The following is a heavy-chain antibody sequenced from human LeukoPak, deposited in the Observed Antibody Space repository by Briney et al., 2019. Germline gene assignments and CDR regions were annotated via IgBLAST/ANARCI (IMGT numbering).Heavy chain of an antibody. V-gene: IGHV3-11*01. CDR2: ISSSGSTI. Sequence: PGGSLRLSCAASGFTFSDYYMSWIRQAPGKGLEWVSYISSSGSTIYYADSVKGRFTISRDNAKNSLYLQMNSPRAEDTAVYYCARDRPYYDSSGYSPDYWGQGTLVTVSS. CDR1: GFTFSDYY. J-gene: IGHJ4*02. CDR3: ARDRPYYDSSGYSPDY. D-gene: IGHD3-22*01.